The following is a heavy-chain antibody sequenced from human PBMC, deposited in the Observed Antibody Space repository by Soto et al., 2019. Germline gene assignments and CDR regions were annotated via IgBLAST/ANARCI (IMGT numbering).Heavy chain of an antibody. J-gene: IGHJ4*02. V-gene: IGHV4-59*01. CDR2: IYYSGSA. CDR1: GGSISTYY. CDR3: ARDAYSGYDKGYFDY. D-gene: IGHD5-12*01. Sequence: SETLSLTCTVSGGSISTYYWSWIRQPPGKGLEWIGYIYYSGSANYNPSLKNRVTISVDTSENQFSLKLSSVTAADTAVYYCARDAYSGYDKGYFDYWGQGTPVTVSS.